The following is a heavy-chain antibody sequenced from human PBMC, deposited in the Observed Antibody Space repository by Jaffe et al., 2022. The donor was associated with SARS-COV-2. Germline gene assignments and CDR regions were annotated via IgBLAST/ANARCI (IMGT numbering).Heavy chain of an antibody. Sequence: QVQLVESGGGVVQPGRSLRLSCAASGFTFSSYGMHWVRQAPGKGLEWVAVIWYDGSNKYYADSVKGRFTISRDNSKNTLYLQMNSLRAEDTAVYYCARQFAAARGWFDPWGQGTLVTVSS. CDR2: IWYDGSNK. D-gene: IGHD6-13*01. V-gene: IGHV3-33*01. J-gene: IGHJ5*02. CDR3: ARQFAAARGWFDP. CDR1: GFTFSSYG.